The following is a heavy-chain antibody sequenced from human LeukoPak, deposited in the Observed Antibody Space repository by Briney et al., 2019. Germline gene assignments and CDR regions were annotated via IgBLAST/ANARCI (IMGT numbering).Heavy chain of an antibody. CDR3: AKDPDCTSGICYTFFDY. V-gene: IGHV3-23*01. CDR2: IKTDGSIT. D-gene: IGHD2-8*01. Sequence: GGTLRLSCAASGFTFSSYGMSWVRQAPGKGPVWVSRIKTDGSITDYADSVKGRFTISRDNSKNTLYLQMNSLRAEDTAVYYCAKDPDCTSGICYTFFDYWGQGTLVTVSS. J-gene: IGHJ4*02. CDR1: GFTFSSYG.